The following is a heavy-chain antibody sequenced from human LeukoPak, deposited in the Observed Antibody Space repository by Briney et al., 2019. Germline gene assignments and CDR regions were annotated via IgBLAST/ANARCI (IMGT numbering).Heavy chain of an antibody. CDR1: GGSISSSTYY. Sequence: SETLSLTCTVSGGSISSSTYYWGWIRQPPGKGLEWIGSISYSGSSYYNPSLKSRVTISVHTSKNQFSLNVSSVTAADTALSFCARLFYDFWSGHYYYYMDVWGKGTTVTVSS. J-gene: IGHJ6*03. D-gene: IGHD3-3*01. CDR3: ARLFYDFWSGHYYYYMDV. V-gene: IGHV4-39*01. CDR2: ISYSGSS.